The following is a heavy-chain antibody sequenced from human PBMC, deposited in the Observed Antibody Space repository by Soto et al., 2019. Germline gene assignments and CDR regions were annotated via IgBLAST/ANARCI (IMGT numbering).Heavy chain of an antibody. CDR2: INHSGST. CDR1: GGSFSGYY. J-gene: IGHJ4*02. Sequence: SETLSLTCAVYGGSFSGYYWSWIRQPPGKGLEWIGEINHSGSTNYNPSLKSRVTISVDTSKNQFSLKLSSVTAADTAVYYCARGRRITMIVVVINIPNGPFDYWGQGTLVTVSS. V-gene: IGHV4-34*01. CDR3: ARGRRITMIVVVINIPNGPFDY. D-gene: IGHD3-22*01.